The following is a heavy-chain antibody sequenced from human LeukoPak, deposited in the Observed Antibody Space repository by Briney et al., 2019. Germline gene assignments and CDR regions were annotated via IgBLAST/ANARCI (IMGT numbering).Heavy chain of an antibody. CDR3: ATAPNYYGSGSYIGWFDP. V-gene: IGHV1-24*01. Sequence: RASVKVSCKVSGYTLTELSMHWVRQAPGKGLVWMGGFDPEDGETIYAQKFQGRVTMTEDTSTDTAYMELSSLRSEDTAVYYCATAPNYYGSGSYIGWFDPWGQGTLVTVSS. CDR1: GYTLTELS. J-gene: IGHJ5*02. CDR2: FDPEDGET. D-gene: IGHD3-10*01.